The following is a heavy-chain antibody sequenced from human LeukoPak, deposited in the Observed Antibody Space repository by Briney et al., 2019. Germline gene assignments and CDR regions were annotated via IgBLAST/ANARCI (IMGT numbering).Heavy chain of an antibody. CDR3: ARSGYCGGDCYPPNWFDP. CDR2: MSPHSGNT. D-gene: IGHD2-21*02. Sequence: ASVKVSCKASGYTFTSSDINWVRQATGQGLEWMGWMSPHSGNTGSAQKFQGRVTMTRNTSISTAYMELSSLRSEDTAVYYCARSGYCGGDCYPPNWFDPWGQGTLVTVSS. J-gene: IGHJ5*02. V-gene: IGHV1-8*01. CDR1: GYTFTSSD.